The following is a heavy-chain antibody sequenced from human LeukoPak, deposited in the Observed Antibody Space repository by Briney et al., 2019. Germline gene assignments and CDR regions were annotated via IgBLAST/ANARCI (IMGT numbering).Heavy chain of an antibody. D-gene: IGHD6-13*01. Sequence: SVKVSCKASGGTFSSYAISWVRQAPGQGLEWMGGIIPIFGTANYAQKFQGRVTITADESTSTAYMELSSLRSEDTAVYYYGIAAAGTKAFDIWGQGTMVTVSS. V-gene: IGHV1-69*13. CDR3: GIAAAGTKAFDI. J-gene: IGHJ3*02. CDR2: IIPIFGTA. CDR1: GGTFSSYA.